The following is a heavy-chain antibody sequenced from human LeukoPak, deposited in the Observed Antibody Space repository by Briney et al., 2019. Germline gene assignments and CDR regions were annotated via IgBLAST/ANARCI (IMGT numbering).Heavy chain of an antibody. CDR3: AKNVLRYFFAFDI. CDR2: ISGSGGST. J-gene: IGHJ3*02. Sequence: GGSLRLSCAASGFTFSSYAMSWVRQAPGKGLEWVSAISGSGGSTYYADSVKGRFTISRDNSKNTLYLQMNSLRAEGTAVYYCAKNVLRYFFAFDIWGQGTMVTVSS. CDR1: GFTFSSYA. D-gene: IGHD3-9*01. V-gene: IGHV3-23*01.